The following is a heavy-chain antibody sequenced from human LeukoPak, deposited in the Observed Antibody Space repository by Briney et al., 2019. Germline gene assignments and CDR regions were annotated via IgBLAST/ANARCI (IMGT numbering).Heavy chain of an antibody. CDR3: AKDGHYDSSGFTLQY. CDR2: ISSSGANT. D-gene: IGHD3-22*01. Sequence: GGSLRLSCAASGFNFNKYDMTWARQAPGKGLEWVSTISSSGANTYYADSVRGRFTISRDNSKNTLYLQMNSLRAEDTAVYYCAKDGHYDSSGFTLQYWGQGTLVTVSS. J-gene: IGHJ1*01. V-gene: IGHV3-23*01. CDR1: GFNFNKYD.